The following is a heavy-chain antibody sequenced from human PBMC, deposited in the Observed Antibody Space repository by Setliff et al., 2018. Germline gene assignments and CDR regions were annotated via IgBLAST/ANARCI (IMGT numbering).Heavy chain of an antibody. D-gene: IGHD2-15*01. Sequence: PGESLTISCRGSGYTFSDYWIGWVRQMPGKGLEWMGIIYPGDSDTRYSPSFQGQVTFSADKSISTAYLQWSSLKASGTATYYCARVVGADGIGTDYWGQGTVVTVSS. CDR2: IYPGDSDT. CDR1: GYTFSDYW. J-gene: IGHJ4*02. V-gene: IGHV5-51*01. CDR3: ARVVGADGIGTDY.